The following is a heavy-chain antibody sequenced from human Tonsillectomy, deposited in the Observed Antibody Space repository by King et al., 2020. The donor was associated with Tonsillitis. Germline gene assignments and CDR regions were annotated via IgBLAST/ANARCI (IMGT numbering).Heavy chain of an antibody. Sequence: VQLVESGAEVKKPGESLKISCKGSGYRFTSNWIAWVRQMPGKGLEWMGTIYPHDSDTRYSPSFQGLVTISVDKSINTAYLEWSSLKASDTAIYYCARQIWGDYWGQGTPVTVSS. CDR2: IYPHDSDT. CDR1: GYRFTSNW. V-gene: IGHV5-51*03. J-gene: IGHJ4*02. D-gene: IGHD3-16*01. CDR3: ARQIWGDY.